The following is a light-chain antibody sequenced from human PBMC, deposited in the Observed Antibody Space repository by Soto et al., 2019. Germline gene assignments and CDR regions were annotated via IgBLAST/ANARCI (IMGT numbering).Light chain of an antibody. CDR3: CSYAGGSALNYV. CDR1: SSDVGSYYL. J-gene: IGLJ1*01. V-gene: IGLV2-23*01. CDR2: EGS. Sequence: QSALTQPASVSGSPGQSITISCTGISSDVGSYYLVSWYQQHPGKAPKVMIYEGSKRPSGVSSRFSGSQSGNTASLTISGLQAEDEADYYCCSYAGGSALNYVFGTGTKVTVL.